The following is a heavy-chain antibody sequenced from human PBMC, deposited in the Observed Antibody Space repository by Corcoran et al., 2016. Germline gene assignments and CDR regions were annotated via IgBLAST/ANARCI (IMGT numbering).Heavy chain of an antibody. CDR2: ISSSSSYI. V-gene: IGHV3-21*01. CDR3: ARGGWFGEEGYFDY. CDR1: GFTFSSYS. J-gene: IGHJ4*02. Sequence: EVQLVESGGGLVKPGGSLRLSCAASGFTFSSYSMNWVRQAPGQGLEWVSSISSSSSYIYYADSVKGRFTISRDNAKNSLYLKMNSLRAEDTAVYYCARGGWFGEEGYFDYWGQGTLVTVSS. D-gene: IGHD3-10*01.